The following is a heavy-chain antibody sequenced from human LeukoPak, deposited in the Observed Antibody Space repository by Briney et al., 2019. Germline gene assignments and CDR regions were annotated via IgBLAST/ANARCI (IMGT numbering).Heavy chain of an antibody. D-gene: IGHD3-22*01. CDR2: IFYDGTIQ. J-gene: IGHJ4*02. CDR1: GFTFTHYA. V-gene: IGHV3-30*03. Sequence: PGGFLRLSCAASGFTFTHYAMHWVRQTPGKGLEWVAVIFYDGTIQYYSDSVRGRLIVSRDNRKNTLYLQMNSLRAEHTAVYYCARDPRGPAGYDSPARDTFHYWRQGPLVPVSS. CDR3: ARDPRGPAGYDSPARDTFHY.